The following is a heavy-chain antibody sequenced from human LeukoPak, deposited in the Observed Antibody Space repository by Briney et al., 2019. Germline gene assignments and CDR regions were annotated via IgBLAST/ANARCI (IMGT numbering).Heavy chain of an antibody. CDR3: ARDRRYSDSGYFYYDY. CDR2: ISGGADPI. Sequence: GVSPRLYCVASGFSLSSYSINLVRQSPGEGLQWVSYISGGADPIYYADFVKGRFTISRYIGKNSLYLQMNSLRVEDTAVYYCARDRRYSDSGYFYYDYWGQGALVTVSS. D-gene: IGHD3-22*01. J-gene: IGHJ4*02. V-gene: IGHV3-48*01. CDR1: GFSLSSYS.